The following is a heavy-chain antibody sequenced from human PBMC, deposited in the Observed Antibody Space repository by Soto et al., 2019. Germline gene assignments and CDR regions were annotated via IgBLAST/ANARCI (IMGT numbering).Heavy chain of an antibody. Sequence: QVQLQQWGAGLLKPSETLSLTCAVYGGSFSGYYWSWIRQPPGKGLEWIGEINHRGSTNYNPSLKSRVTISVDTSKNQFSLKLSSVTAADTAVYYCARGGTIFGVVIIPRWFDPWGQGTLVTVSA. CDR1: GGSFSGYY. J-gene: IGHJ5*02. CDR3: ARGGTIFGVVIIPRWFDP. V-gene: IGHV4-34*01. CDR2: INHRGST. D-gene: IGHD3-3*01.